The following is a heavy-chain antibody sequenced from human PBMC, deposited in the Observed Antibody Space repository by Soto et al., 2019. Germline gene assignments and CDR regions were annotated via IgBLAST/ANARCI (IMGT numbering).Heavy chain of an antibody. CDR2: INHSGST. Sequence: SETLSLTCAVYGGSFSGYYWSWIRQPPGKGLEWIGEINHSGSTNYNSSLKSRVTISVDTSKNQFSLKLSSVTAADTAVYYCARGGRLIPYDFWSGYYSDFRYWGQGTLVTVSS. CDR1: GGSFSGYY. D-gene: IGHD3-3*01. V-gene: IGHV4-34*01. CDR3: ARGGRLIPYDFWSGYYSDFRY. J-gene: IGHJ4*02.